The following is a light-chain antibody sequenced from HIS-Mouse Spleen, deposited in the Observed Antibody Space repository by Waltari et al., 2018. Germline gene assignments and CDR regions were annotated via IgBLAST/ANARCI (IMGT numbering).Light chain of an antibody. CDR3: AAWDDSLSGWV. Sequence: SYVLTQPPSVSVAPGKTARITCGGNNIGSKSVHRYQQKPGQAPVLVVYDDSDRPSGIPERFSGSNSGNTATLTISRVEAGDEADYYCAAWDDSLSGWVFGGGTKLTVL. CDR1: NIGSKS. V-gene: IGLV3-21*03. J-gene: IGLJ3*02. CDR2: DDS.